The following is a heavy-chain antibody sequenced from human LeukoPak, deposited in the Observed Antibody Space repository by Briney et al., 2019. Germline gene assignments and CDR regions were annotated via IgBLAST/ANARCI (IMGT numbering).Heavy chain of an antibody. V-gene: IGHV3-23*01. J-gene: IGHJ4*02. CDR1: GFTFSSYA. D-gene: IGHD3-22*01. CDR2: ISGSGDNT. Sequence: GGSLRLACAASGFTFSSYAMSWVRQAPGKGLEWVSGISGSGDNTYYADSVKGRFTISRDNSKNTLYVQVNSLGTEGTAAYYCAKGSYYDSSGSFYFDYWGQGTLVTVSS. CDR3: AKGSYYDSSGSFYFDY.